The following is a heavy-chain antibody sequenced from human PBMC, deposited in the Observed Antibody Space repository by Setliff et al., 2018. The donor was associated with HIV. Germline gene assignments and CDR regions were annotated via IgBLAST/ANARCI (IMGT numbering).Heavy chain of an antibody. V-gene: IGHV1-69*05. CDR3: ARVGYDSSGYYPRGAFDI. D-gene: IGHD3-22*01. CDR1: GGTFSSYA. CDR2: IIPIFGTA. Sequence: SVKVFCKASGGTFSSYAISWVRQAPGQGLEWMGGIIPIFGTANYAQKFQGRVTITTDESTSTAYMELSSLRSEDTAVYYCARVGYDSSGYYPRGAFDIWGQGTMVTVSS. J-gene: IGHJ3*02.